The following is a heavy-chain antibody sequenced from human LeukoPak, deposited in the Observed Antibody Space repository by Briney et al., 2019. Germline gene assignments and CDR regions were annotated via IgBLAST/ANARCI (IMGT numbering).Heavy chain of an antibody. J-gene: IGHJ6*03. Sequence: PSETLSLTCAVYGGSFSGYYWSWIRQPPGKGLEWIGETNHSGSTNYNPSLKSRVTISVDTSKNQFSLKLSSVTAADTAVYYCARVGRIAARPLTYYYYMDVWGKGTTVTVSS. CDR2: TNHSGST. CDR3: ARVGRIAARPLTYYYYMDV. V-gene: IGHV4-34*01. D-gene: IGHD6-6*01. CDR1: GGSFSGYY.